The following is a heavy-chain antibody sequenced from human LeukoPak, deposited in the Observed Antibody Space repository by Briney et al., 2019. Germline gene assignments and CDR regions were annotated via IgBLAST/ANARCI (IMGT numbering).Heavy chain of an antibody. J-gene: IGHJ6*02. V-gene: IGHV1-69*13. CDR2: IIPIFGTA. CDR3: ARDQDYYYYYGMDV. CDR1: GGTFSSYA. Sequence: ASVKVSCKASGGTFSSYAISWVRQAPGQGLEWMGGIIPIFGTANYAQKFQGGVTITADESTSTAYMELSSLRSEDTAVYYCARDQDYYYYYGMDVWGQGTTVTVSS.